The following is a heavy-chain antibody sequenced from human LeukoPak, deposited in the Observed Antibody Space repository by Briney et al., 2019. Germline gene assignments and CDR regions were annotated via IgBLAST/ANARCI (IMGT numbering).Heavy chain of an antibody. V-gene: IGHV4-31*03. Sequence: PSETLSLTCTVSGGSISSGGYYWSRIRQHPGKGLEWIGYIYYSGSTYYNPSLKSRVTISVDTSKNQFSLKLSSVTAADTAVYYCARGHTAINLFGELLDGMDVWGQGTTVTVSS. CDR2: IYYSGST. CDR1: GGSISSGGYY. CDR3: ARGHTAINLFGELLDGMDV. J-gene: IGHJ6*02. D-gene: IGHD3-10*02.